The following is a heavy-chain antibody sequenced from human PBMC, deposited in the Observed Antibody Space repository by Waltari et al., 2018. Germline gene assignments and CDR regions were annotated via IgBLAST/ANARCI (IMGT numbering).Heavy chain of an antibody. V-gene: IGHV4-4*07. J-gene: IGHJ6*03. CDR2: IYTSGST. Sequence: QVQLQESGPGLVKPSETLSLTCTVSGGSISSYYWSWIRQPAGKGLEWIGRIYTSGSTNYNPSLKSRVTMSVDTSKNQFSLKLSSVTAADTAVYYCARVGLLGPGGYSGDDYYYYYYMDVWGKGTTVTVSS. D-gene: IGHD5-12*01. CDR3: ARVGLLGPGGYSGDDYYYYYYMDV. CDR1: GGSISSYY.